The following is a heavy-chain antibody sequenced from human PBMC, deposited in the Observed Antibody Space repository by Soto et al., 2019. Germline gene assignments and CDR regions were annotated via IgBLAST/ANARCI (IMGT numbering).Heavy chain of an antibody. Sequence: HVTLKESGPVLVKPTETLTLTCTVSGFSLSNGKVGVSWIRQPPGKALEWLAHIFSNDEKSYRTSLKSRLTISENTSISQVVLTMTNVDAVDTATYYCARILFGRSVAGGYFYMDVWGKGTTVTFSS. CDR3: ARILFGRSVAGGYFYMDV. CDR2: IFSNDEK. J-gene: IGHJ6*03. CDR1: GFSLSNGKVG. V-gene: IGHV2-26*01. D-gene: IGHD6-19*01.